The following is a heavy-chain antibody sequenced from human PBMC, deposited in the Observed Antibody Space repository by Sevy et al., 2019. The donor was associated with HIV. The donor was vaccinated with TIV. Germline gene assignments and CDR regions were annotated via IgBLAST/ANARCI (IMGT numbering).Heavy chain of an antibody. D-gene: IGHD5-12*01. CDR1: GFTVSNNY. J-gene: IGHJ4*02. V-gene: IGHV3-53*01. CDR2: LYAGGNP. CDR3: ARETVSGYNL. Sequence: GGSLRLSCAASGFTVSNNYISWVHQAPGKGLEWVSALYAGGNPYYADSVKGRFTISRDNSKNTVYLQMNSLSTEDTAVYYCARETVSGYNLWGQGTLVTVSS.